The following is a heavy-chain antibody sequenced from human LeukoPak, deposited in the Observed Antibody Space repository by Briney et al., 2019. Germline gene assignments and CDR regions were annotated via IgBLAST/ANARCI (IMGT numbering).Heavy chain of an antibody. J-gene: IGHJ4*02. Sequence: PGGSLRLSCAASGFIFTNYFMSWVRQAPGKGLEWVASIKHDGSEKYYVDSVRGRFTISRDNTMNSLYLQMSSLRAEDTAVYYCANEIRPNDYWGQGTLVTVSS. D-gene: IGHD4-17*01. CDR3: ANEIRPNDY. CDR1: GFIFTNYF. V-gene: IGHV3-7*01. CDR2: IKHDGSEK.